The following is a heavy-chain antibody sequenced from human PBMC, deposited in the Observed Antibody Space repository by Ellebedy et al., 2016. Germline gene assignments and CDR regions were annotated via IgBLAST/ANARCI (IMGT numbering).Heavy chain of an antibody. CDR1: GYTFTSYG. V-gene: IGHV1-18*01. CDR2: ISAYNGNT. D-gene: IGHD4-23*01. Sequence: ASVKVSXXASGYTFTSYGISWVRQAPGQGLEWMGWISAYNGNTNYAQKLQGRVTMTRDTSTSTVYMELSSLRAEDTAVYYCARDRATVVTPPMFDPWGQGTLVTVSS. J-gene: IGHJ5*02. CDR3: ARDRATVVTPPMFDP.